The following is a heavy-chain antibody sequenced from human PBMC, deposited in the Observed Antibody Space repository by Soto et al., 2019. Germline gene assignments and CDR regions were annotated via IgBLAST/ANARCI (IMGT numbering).Heavy chain of an antibody. V-gene: IGHV5-51*01. CDR1: GYSFTSYW. CDR2: IYPGDSDT. D-gene: IGHD3-10*01. J-gene: IGHJ6*02. Sequence: GESLKISCKGSGYSFTSYWIGWVRQMPGKGLERMGIIYPGDSDTRYSPSFQGQVTISADKSISTAYLQWSSLKASDTDKYYCARLSSFTMVRGVIILAYGMDVWGQGTTVTVSS. CDR3: ARLSSFTMVRGVIILAYGMDV.